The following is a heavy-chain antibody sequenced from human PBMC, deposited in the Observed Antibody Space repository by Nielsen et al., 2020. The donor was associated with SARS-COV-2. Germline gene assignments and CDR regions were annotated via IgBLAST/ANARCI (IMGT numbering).Heavy chain of an antibody. D-gene: IGHD4/OR15-4a*01. CDR3: ARVGSYGDPEYLDY. CDR2: IKLDGSEK. V-gene: IGHV3-7*01. Sequence: GESLKISCVVSGFNFRGYWMTWVRQAPGKGLEWVGNIKLDGSEKYYVDSVKGRFTISRDNARNTLYLQMNSLRVEDTAVYYCARVGSYGDPEYLDYWGQGALVIVSS. CDR1: GFNFRGYW. J-gene: IGHJ4*02.